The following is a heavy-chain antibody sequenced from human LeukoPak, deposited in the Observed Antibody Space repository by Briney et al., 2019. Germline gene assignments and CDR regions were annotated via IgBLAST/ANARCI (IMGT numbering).Heavy chain of an antibody. CDR2: ISSDGSNT. Sequence: RRSLRLSCAASGFTLSSYGTRWVRPAPGQGMDWVAVISSDGSNTYYADSVKGRFTISRDNCKNALYLQMNSLRAEDTGVYYCAKDLCSGGSCYPSSGFDYWGQGTLVTVSS. V-gene: IGHV3-30*18. CDR1: GFTLSSYG. CDR3: AKDLCSGGSCYPSSGFDY. D-gene: IGHD2-15*01. J-gene: IGHJ4*02.